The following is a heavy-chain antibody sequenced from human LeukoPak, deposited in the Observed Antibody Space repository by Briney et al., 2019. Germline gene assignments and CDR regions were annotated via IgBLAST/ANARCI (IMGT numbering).Heavy chain of an antibody. D-gene: IGHD4-17*01. V-gene: IGHV3-30*04. CDR2: ISNDGSKK. CDR1: GFTFSSYA. J-gene: IGHJ6*03. CDR3: ARDGLYGDLTYYMDV. Sequence: PGGSLRLSCAASGFTFSSYAIHWVRQAPGKGLEWVTVISNDGSKKSNADSVKARFIISRDNSKNTVYLQMNSLRAEDTAVYYCARDGLYGDLTYYMDVWGKGTTVTVSS.